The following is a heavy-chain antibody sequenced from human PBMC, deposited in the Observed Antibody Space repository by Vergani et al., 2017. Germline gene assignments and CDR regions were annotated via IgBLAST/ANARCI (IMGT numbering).Heavy chain of an antibody. CDR2: ISWNSNSI. D-gene: IGHD6-6*01. Sequence: EVQLEEFGGGLVLPGRSLRLPCVASGFTSAGYAMHWVRQAPGKGLEWVPGISWNSNSIGYADSVKGRFTISRDNAKNSLYLQMNSLRAEDTALYYCAKDLGTSSGGGWFDPWGQGTLVTVSS. CDR1: GFTSAGYA. J-gene: IGHJ5*02. V-gene: IGHV3-9*02. CDR3: AKDLGTSSGGGWFDP.